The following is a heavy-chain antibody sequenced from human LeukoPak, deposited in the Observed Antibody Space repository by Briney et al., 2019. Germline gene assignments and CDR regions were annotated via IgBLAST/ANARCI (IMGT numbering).Heavy chain of an antibody. V-gene: IGHV1-69*13. CDR2: IIPIFGTA. Sequence: GASVKVSCKASGGTFSSYAISWVRQAPGQGLEWMGGIIPIFGTANYAQKFQGRVTITAGESTSTAYMELSSLRSEDTAVYYCARAPGYSGYDYVGYFDYWGQGTLVTVSS. J-gene: IGHJ4*02. CDR3: ARAPGYSGYDYVGYFDY. CDR1: GGTFSSYA. D-gene: IGHD5-12*01.